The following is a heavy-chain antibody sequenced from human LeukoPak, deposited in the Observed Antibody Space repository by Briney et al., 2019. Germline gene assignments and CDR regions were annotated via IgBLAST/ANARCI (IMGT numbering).Heavy chain of an antibody. CDR1: GYTFTGYY. Sequence: GASVKVSCKASGYTFTGYYMHWVRQAPGQGLGWMGWISAYNGNTNYALKLQGRVTMTADTSTSTAYMELRSLRSDDTAVYYCARELSSTWYSNWFDPWGQGTLVTVSS. J-gene: IGHJ5*02. V-gene: IGHV1-18*04. D-gene: IGHD6-13*01. CDR2: ISAYNGNT. CDR3: ARELSSTWYSNWFDP.